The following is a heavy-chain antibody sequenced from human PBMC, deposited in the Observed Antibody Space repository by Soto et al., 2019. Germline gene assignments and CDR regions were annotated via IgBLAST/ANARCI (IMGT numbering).Heavy chain of an antibody. V-gene: IGHV3-49*03. CDR1: GFTFGDHA. D-gene: IGHD3-22*01. J-gene: IGHJ4*02. Sequence: GGSLRLSCTASGFTFGDHAMSWFRQAPGKGLEWVGFIRSKIYGGTTEYAASVKGRFTISRDDSKNTLYLQMNSLKTEDTAVYYCTTDPSGHYDSSGVEYWGQGTLVTVSS. CDR3: TTDPSGHYDSSGVEY. CDR2: IRSKIYGGTT.